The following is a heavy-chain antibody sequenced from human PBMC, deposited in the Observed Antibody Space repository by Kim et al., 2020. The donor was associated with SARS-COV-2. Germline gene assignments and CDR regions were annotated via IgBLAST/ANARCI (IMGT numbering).Heavy chain of an antibody. J-gene: IGHJ4*02. Sequence: GGSLRLSYAASGFTFTSYWMNWVRQAPGKGLEWVANINEDGSGKYYVGSVKGRFTISRDNAKNSVYLQMNSLRVEDTAVYYCVRGGRLWWGQGTLVTVSS. CDR1: GFTFTSYW. CDR3: VRGGRLW. CDR2: INEDGSGK. D-gene: IGHD2-21*01. V-gene: IGHV3-7*03.